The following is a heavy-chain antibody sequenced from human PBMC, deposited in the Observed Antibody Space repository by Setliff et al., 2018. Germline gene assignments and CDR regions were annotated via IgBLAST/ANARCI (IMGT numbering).Heavy chain of an antibody. CDR2: ISASGGGT. D-gene: IGHD3-16*01. V-gene: IGHV3-23*01. Sequence: GGSLRLSCAASGFTFDSHAMAWVRQAPGKGLEWVSGISASGGGTYYPDSVKGRFSISRDNSKNMLYLEVNSLRAEDTAVYYCVRDQGSYGYRAFDSWGQGALVTVSS. CDR1: GFTFDSHA. J-gene: IGHJ4*02. CDR3: VRDQGSYGYRAFDS.